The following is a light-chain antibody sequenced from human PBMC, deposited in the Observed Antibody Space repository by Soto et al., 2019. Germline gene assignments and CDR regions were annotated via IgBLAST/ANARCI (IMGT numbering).Light chain of an antibody. V-gene: IGLV1-47*01. J-gene: IGLJ2*01. CDR3: AVWDDSLSGREV. CDR2: KNN. CDR1: SSNIGSNY. Sequence: QSVLTQPPSASGTPGQRVSISCSGSSSNIGSNYVYWYQQVPGTTPKLLIYKNNQRPSGVPDRFSGSKSGTSASLAISGLRSEDEADYYCAVWDDSLSGREVFGGGTLLTVL.